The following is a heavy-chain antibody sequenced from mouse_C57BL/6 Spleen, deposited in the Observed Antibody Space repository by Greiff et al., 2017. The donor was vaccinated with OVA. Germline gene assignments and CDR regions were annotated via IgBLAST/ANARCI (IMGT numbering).Heavy chain of an antibody. D-gene: IGHD2-12*01. CDR2: IWSGGST. V-gene: IGHV2-2*01. CDR3: ASYDLDY. Sequence: VMLVESGPGLVQPSQSLSITCTVSGFSLTSYGVHWVRQSPGKGLEWLGVIWSGGSTDYNAAFISRLSISKDNSKSQVFFKMNSLQADDTAIYYCASYDLDYWGQGTTLTVSS. J-gene: IGHJ2*01. CDR1: GFSLTSYG.